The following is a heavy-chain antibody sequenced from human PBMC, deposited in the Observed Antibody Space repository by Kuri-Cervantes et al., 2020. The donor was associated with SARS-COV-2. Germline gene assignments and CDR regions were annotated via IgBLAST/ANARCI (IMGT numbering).Heavy chain of an antibody. V-gene: IGHV3-23*01. CDR3: ARGDLGGGSGAFDI. CDR2: ISGSGGST. J-gene: IGHJ3*02. D-gene: IGHD6-19*01. CDR1: GFTFSSYA. Sequence: GESLKISCAASGFTFSSYAMSWVRQAPGKGLEWVSAISGSGGSTYYADSVKGRFTISRDNSKDTLYLQMNSLRAEDTAVYYCARGDLGGGSGAFDIWGQGTMVTVSS.